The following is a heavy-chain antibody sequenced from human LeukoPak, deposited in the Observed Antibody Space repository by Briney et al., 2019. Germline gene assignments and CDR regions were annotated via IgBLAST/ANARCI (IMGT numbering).Heavy chain of an antibody. Sequence: SVKVSCKASGGTFSSYAIRWVRQAPGQGLEWMGRIIPILGIANYAQKFQGRVTITADKSTSTAYMELSSLRSEDTAVYYCASGKDSSGWEGEYFDYWGQGTLVTVSS. CDR1: GGTFSSYA. D-gene: IGHD6-19*01. CDR3: ASGKDSSGWEGEYFDY. J-gene: IGHJ4*02. CDR2: IIPILGIA. V-gene: IGHV1-69*04.